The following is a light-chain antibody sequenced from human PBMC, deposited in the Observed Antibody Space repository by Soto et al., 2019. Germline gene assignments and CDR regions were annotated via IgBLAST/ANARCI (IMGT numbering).Light chain of an antibody. CDR3: GTWDNSLTSHV. Sequence: QSVLTQPPSVSAAPGQKATISCSGSSSNIGNNYVTWYQQLPGTAPKVLIYENNKRPSGTPDRFSGSKSGTSATLDITGLQTGDEADYHCGTWDNSLTSHVFGAGTKLTVL. CDR1: SSNIGNNY. CDR2: ENN. V-gene: IGLV1-51*02. J-gene: IGLJ3*02.